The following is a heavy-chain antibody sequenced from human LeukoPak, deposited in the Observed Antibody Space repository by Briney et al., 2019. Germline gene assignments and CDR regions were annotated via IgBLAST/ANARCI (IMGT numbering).Heavy chain of an antibody. D-gene: IGHD4-11*01. CDR1: GGSISSSSYY. J-gene: IGHJ4*02. CDR3: ARHELVGYSNYFDY. CDR2: IYYSGST. V-gene: IGHV4-39*01. Sequence: PSETLSLTCTVSGGSISSSSYYWGWIRQPPGKGLEWIGSIYYSGSTYYNPSLKSRVTISVDTSKNQFSLKLSSVTAADTAVYYCARHELVGYSNYFDYWGQGTLVTVSS.